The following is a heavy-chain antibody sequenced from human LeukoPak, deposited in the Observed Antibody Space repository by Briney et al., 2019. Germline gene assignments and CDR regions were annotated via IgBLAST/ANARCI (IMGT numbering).Heavy chain of an antibody. D-gene: IGHD6-6*01. CDR3: AREKYSSSFYYYYYMDV. CDR1: GFTFSSYA. Sequence: GGSLRLSCAASGFTFSSYAMSWVRQAPGKGLEWVSAISGSGGSTYYADSVKGRFTISRDNAKNSLYLQMNSLRAEDTAVYYCAREKYSSSFYYYYYMDVWGKGTTVTVSS. CDR2: ISGSGGST. J-gene: IGHJ6*03. V-gene: IGHV3-23*01.